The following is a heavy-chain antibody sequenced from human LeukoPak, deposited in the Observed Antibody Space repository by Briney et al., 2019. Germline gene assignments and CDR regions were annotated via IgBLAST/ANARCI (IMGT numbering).Heavy chain of an antibody. J-gene: IGHJ5*02. CDR2: ISGSGGST. V-gene: IGHV3-23*01. CDR3: AKDPQHSSGFNWFDP. D-gene: IGHD6-19*01. CDR1: GFTLSSYD. Sequence: PGGSLRLSCAASGFTLSSYDMSWVRQAPGKGLEWVSAISGSGGSTYYADSVKGRFTISRDNSKNTLYLQMNSLRAEDTAVYYCAKDPQHSSGFNWFDPWGQGTLVTVSS.